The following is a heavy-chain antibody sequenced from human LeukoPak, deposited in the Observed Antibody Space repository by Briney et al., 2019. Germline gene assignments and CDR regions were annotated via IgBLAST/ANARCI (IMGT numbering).Heavy chain of an antibody. J-gene: IGHJ6*02. CDR2: ISSSSSYI. CDR3: ARETYDILTGYYTPYYGMDV. CDR1: GFTFSSYS. Sequence: GGSLRLSCAASGFTFSSYSMNWVRQAPGKGLEWVSSISSSSSYIYYADSVKGRFTISRDNAKNSLYLQMNSLRAEDTAVYYCARETYDILTGYYTPYYGMDVWGQGTTATVSS. D-gene: IGHD3-9*01. V-gene: IGHV3-21*04.